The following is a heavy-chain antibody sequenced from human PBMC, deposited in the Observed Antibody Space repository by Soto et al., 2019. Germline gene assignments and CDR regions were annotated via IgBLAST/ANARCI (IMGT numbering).Heavy chain of an antibody. V-gene: IGHV4-59*01. Sequence: QVQLQESGPRLVKPSETLSLTCTVSGGSTIAYYWNWMRQPPGKGLQWIGYTYYSGSTTYNPSLKSRVTISVDSSKNQFSLKLDSVTPADTAVYYCARVRGTAGKRYFDYWGPGTLVTVSS. CDR3: ARVRGTAGKRYFDY. CDR1: GGSTIAYY. D-gene: IGHD6-13*01. CDR2: TYYSGST. J-gene: IGHJ4*02.